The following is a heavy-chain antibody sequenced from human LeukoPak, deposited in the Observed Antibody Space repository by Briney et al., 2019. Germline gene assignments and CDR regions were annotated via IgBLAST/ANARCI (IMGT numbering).Heavy chain of an antibody. CDR2: ISAYNGNT. CDR3: ARAVAAAGTPYYYYMDV. D-gene: IGHD6-13*01. J-gene: IGHJ6*03. Sequence: ASVKVSCKASGYTFTSYGISWVRQAPGQGLEWMGWISAYNGNTNYAQKLQGRVTMTTDTSTSTAYMELRSLRSDDTAVYYCARAVAAAGTPYYYYMDVWGKGTTVTVSS. V-gene: IGHV1-18*01. CDR1: GYTFTSYG.